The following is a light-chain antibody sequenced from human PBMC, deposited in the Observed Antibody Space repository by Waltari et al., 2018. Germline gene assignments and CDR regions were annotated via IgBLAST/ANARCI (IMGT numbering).Light chain of an antibody. J-gene: IGLJ3*02. CDR2: RNN. CDR3: AAWDDSLSGWV. Sequence: VLTQPPPATGIPGQGVTISCSATSPNTGIKPVHWYQHLPGTAPKLLIDRNNQRPSGVPDRFSGSKSGTSASLAISGLRSEDEADYYCAAWDDSLSGWVFGGGPKLTVL. CDR1: SPNTGIKP. V-gene: IGLV1-47*01.